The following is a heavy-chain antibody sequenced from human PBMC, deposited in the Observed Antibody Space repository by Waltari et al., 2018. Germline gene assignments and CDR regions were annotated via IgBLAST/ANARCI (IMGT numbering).Heavy chain of an antibody. CDR2: ISSSGSTI. CDR1: GFTFSSYE. J-gene: IGHJ4*01. V-gene: IGHV3-48*03. Sequence: EVQLVDSGGVLVHPGGSLRLSCAASGFTFSSYEMNWVRQAPGKGLEWVSYISSSGSTIYYADSMKSRFTTSSDNAKNLLSMQMNRLRAEDAAVYYCAEIATSSWGHGTLVTVSS. D-gene: IGHD1-26*01. CDR3: AEIATSS.